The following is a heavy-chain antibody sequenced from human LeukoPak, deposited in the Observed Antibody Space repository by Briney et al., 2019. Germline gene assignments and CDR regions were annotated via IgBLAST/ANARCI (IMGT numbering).Heavy chain of an antibody. Sequence: SETLSLTCAVYVGSFSGYYWSWIRQPPGQGLEWIGEINHSGSTNYNPSLKSRVTISVDTSKNQFSLRLNSVTAADTAVYYCARGPNSSAWYVNYWGQGTLITVSP. CDR3: ARGPNSSAWYVNY. CDR1: VGSFSGYY. V-gene: IGHV4-34*01. D-gene: IGHD6-19*01. J-gene: IGHJ4*02. CDR2: INHSGST.